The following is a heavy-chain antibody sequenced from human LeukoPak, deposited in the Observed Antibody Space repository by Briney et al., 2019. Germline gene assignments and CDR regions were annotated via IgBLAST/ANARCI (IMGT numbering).Heavy chain of an antibody. Sequence: SETLSLTCAVYGVSLNHYYWTWIRQPPGKGLEWIGEINHPGSTNYNPSHKSRVTISIDTSKSQFSLKVNSVTAADTAVYYCAMLLYHSGRPGPWGQGTVVTVSS. V-gene: IGHV4-34*01. CDR3: AMLLYHSGRPGP. D-gene: IGHD1-14*01. CDR2: INHPGST. CDR1: GVSLNHYY. J-gene: IGHJ5*02.